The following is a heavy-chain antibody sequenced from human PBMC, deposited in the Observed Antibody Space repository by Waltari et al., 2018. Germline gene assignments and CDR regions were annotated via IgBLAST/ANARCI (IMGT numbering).Heavy chain of an antibody. CDR2: SIPIFGTA. V-gene: IGHV1-69*13. D-gene: IGHD6-6*01. Sequence: QVQLVQSGAEVKKPGSSVKVSCKASGGTFSSYAISWVRQAPGQGLEWMGGSIPIFGTANYAQKFQGRVTMTADESTRTAYMELSSLRSEDTAVYYCARVSQLVNWFDPWGQGTLVTVSS. CDR1: GGTFSSYA. J-gene: IGHJ5*02. CDR3: ARVSQLVNWFDP.